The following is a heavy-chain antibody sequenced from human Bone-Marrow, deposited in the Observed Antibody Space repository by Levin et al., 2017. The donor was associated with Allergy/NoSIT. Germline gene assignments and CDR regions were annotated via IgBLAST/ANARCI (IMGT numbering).Heavy chain of an antibody. Sequence: PGGSLRLSCVASGFRFSDYSMHWVRQGPGKGLEWVAFILYDGNIVQYGGAGKGRFAISRDNSKNTLYLQMNSLRPEDTAVYYCTRGLRGDSLTGMDVWGQGTTVTVSS. J-gene: IGHJ6*02. CDR2: ILYDGNIV. D-gene: IGHD4-17*01. CDR3: TRGLRGDSLTGMDV. CDR1: GFRFSDYS. V-gene: IGHV3-30*09.